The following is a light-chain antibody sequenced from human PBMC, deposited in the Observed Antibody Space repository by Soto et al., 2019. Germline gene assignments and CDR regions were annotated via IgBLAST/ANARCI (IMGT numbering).Light chain of an antibody. J-gene: IGLJ1*01. CDR2: EVN. CDR3: NAQTSANTYV. CDR1: SSDVGGYNY. Sequence: QSVLTQPPSASGSPGQSVAISCTGTSSDVGGYNYVSWYQQHPGKAPKLMIYEVNKRPSGVPDRFSGSKSGNTASLTVSGLQAEDEADYYCNAQTSANTYVFGTGTKVTVL. V-gene: IGLV2-8*01.